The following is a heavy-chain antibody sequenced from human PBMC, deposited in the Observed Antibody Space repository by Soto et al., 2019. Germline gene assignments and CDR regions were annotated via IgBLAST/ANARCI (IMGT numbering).Heavy chain of an antibody. Sequence: SGGSLRLSCAASGFTFDDYAMHWVRQAPGKGLEWVSGISWNSGSIGYADSVKGRFTISRDNAKNSLYLQMNSLRAEDTALYYCAKDISPVIVATTGNYFDYWGQGTLVTVSS. CDR1: GFTFDDYA. V-gene: IGHV3-9*01. J-gene: IGHJ4*02. CDR3: AKDISPVIVATTGNYFDY. CDR2: ISWNSGSI. D-gene: IGHD5-12*01.